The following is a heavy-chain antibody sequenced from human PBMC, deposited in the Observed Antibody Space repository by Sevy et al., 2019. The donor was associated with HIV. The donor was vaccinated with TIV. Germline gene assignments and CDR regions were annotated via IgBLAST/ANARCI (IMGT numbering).Heavy chain of an antibody. Sequence: RGSLRLSCAASGFTFSSFGMHWVRQAPGKGLEWVADIWFDGSNTYYADSVKGRFTISRDIAKNTLHLQMNSLRAEDTAVYYCARDLEFYDSGDYGPAFMPDFWGHGTLVTVSS. J-gene: IGHJ4*01. CDR2: IWFDGSNT. CDR3: ARDLEFYDSGDYGPAFMPDF. CDR1: GFTFSSFG. V-gene: IGHV3-33*01. D-gene: IGHD4-17*01.